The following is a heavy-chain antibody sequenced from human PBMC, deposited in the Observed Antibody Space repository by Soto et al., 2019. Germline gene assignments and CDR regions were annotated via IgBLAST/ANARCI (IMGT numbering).Heavy chain of an antibody. V-gene: IGHV3-21*01. CDR1: GFTFSNYN. Sequence: GGSRRLSCLASGFTFSNYNMNWVRQAPGKGLEWVSQISGSSIYIHYADSVGGRFTISRDNAKNSVYLQMDSLRVEDTAVYYCAREGALKPFSSWGQGALVTVSS. J-gene: IGHJ5*02. CDR2: ISGSSIYI. CDR3: AREGALKPFSS.